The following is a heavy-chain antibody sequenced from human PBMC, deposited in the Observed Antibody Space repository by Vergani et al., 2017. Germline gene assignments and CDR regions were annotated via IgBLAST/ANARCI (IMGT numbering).Heavy chain of an antibody. CDR1: GYSLTTYW. CDR2: IYPGDSDT. J-gene: IGHJ3*02. D-gene: IGHD5-24*01. CDR3: ARGTYNYAFDI. V-gene: IGHV5-51*01. Sequence: EVQLVQSGAEVRKPGESLKISCKASGYSLTTYWIGWVRQMPGKGLECMGIIYPGDSDTRYSPSFQGQVTISADKSISTAYLQWNSLKASDTAMYYCARGTYNYAFDIWGQGTMVTVSS.